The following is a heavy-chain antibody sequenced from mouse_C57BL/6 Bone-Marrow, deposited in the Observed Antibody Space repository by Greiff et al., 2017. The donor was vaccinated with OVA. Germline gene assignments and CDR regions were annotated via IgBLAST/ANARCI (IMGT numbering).Heavy chain of an antibody. Sequence: EVQLQQSGPELVKPGASVKISCKASGYTFTDYYMNWVKQSHGQSLEWIGDINPNNGGTSYNQKFKGKATLTVDKSSSTAYMELRSLTSEDSAVYYCARSGYANFDYWGQGTTLTVSS. CDR3: ARSGYANFDY. J-gene: IGHJ2*01. CDR2: INPNNGGT. V-gene: IGHV1-26*01. D-gene: IGHD2-2*01. CDR1: GYTFTDYY.